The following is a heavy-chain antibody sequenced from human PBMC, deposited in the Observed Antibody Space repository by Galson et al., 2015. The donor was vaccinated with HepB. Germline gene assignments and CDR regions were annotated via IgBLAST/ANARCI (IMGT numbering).Heavy chain of an antibody. CDR2: IIPILGIA. CDR1: GGTFSSYT. D-gene: IGHD2-2*01. CDR3: ARDRTDTSLNYYYYGMDV. J-gene: IGHJ6*02. Sequence: SVKVSCKASGGTFSSYTISWVRQAPGQGLEWMGRIIPILGIANYAQKFQGRVKITADKSTSTAYMELSSLRSEDTAVYYCARDRTDTSLNYYYYGMDVWGQGTTVTVSS. V-gene: IGHV1-69*04.